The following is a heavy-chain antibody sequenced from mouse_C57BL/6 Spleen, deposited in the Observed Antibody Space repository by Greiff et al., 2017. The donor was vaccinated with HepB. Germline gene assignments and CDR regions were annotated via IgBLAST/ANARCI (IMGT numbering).Heavy chain of an antibody. CDR2: IWTGGGT. CDR1: GFSLTSYA. CDR3: ARNYYGSSYYFDY. Sequence: VKLVESGPGLVAPSQSLSITCTVSGFSLTSYAISWVRQPPGKGLEWLGVIWTGGGTNYNSALKSRLSISKDNSKSQVFLKMNSLQTDDTARYYCARNYYGSSYYFDYWGQGTTLTVSS. J-gene: IGHJ2*01. D-gene: IGHD1-1*01. V-gene: IGHV2-9-1*01.